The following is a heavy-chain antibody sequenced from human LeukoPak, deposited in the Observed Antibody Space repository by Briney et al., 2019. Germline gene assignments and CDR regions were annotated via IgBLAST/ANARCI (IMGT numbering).Heavy chain of an antibody. D-gene: IGHD1-26*01. V-gene: IGHV3-21*01. J-gene: IGHJ4*02. Sequence: GGSLRLSCAASGFTFSSYSMNWVRQAPGKGLEWVSSISSSSSYIYYADSEKGRFTISRDNAKNSLYLQMNSLRAEDTAVYYCARDSIVGATPFFDYWGQGTLVTVSS. CDR3: ARDSIVGATPFFDY. CDR1: GFTFSSYS. CDR2: ISSSSSYI.